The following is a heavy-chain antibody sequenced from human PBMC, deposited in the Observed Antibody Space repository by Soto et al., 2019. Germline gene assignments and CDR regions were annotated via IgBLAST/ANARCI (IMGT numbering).Heavy chain of an antibody. J-gene: IGHJ5*02. CDR3: TRSRGGGSHLGFDP. CDR1: ENTFSSYW. Sequence: PGESLKISCKGSENTFSSYWIAWVRQLPGKGLECMGIIYPDDSDTRYSPSFQGQVTISVDKSIATAYLQWSSLKASDTAMYYCTRSRGGGSHLGFDPWGQGTKVTVSS. V-gene: IGHV5-51*01. CDR2: IYPDDSDT. D-gene: IGHD2-15*01.